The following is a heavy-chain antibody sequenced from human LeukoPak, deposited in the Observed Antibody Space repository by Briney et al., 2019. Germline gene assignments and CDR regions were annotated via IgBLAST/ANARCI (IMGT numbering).Heavy chain of an antibody. J-gene: IGHJ4*02. CDR1: GGSISSYY. V-gene: IGHV4-59*01. Sequence: SETLSLTCTVSGGSISSYYWSWIRQPPGKGLEWIGYIYYSGSTNYNPSLKSRVTISVDTSKNQFSLKLSSVTAADTAVYYCASAAQWLSLDYWGQGTLVTVSS. CDR2: IYYSGST. CDR3: ASAAQWLSLDY. D-gene: IGHD6-19*01.